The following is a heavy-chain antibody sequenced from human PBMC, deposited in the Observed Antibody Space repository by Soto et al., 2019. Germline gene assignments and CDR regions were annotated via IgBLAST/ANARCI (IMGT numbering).Heavy chain of an antibody. CDR2: ISGSGGST. CDR1: GFTFSSYA. D-gene: IGHD6-13*01. J-gene: IGHJ6*02. V-gene: IGHV3-23*01. Sequence: EVQLLESGGGLVQPGGSLRLSCAASGFTFSSYAMSWVCQAPGKGLEWVSAISGSGGSTYYADSVKGRFTISRDNSKNTLYLQMSSLRAEDTAVYYCAKVGYSSSSFGMDVWGQGTTVTVSS. CDR3: AKVGYSSSSFGMDV.